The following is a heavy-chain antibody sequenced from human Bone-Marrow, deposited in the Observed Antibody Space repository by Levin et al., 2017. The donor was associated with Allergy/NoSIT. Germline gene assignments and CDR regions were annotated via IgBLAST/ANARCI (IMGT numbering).Heavy chain of an antibody. CDR3: ARPNYYDSSGYYTVPMDVDS. CDR2: ISYDGTNK. J-gene: IGHJ4*02. V-gene: IGHV3-30-3*01. Sequence: PGGSLRLSCAASAFTFSSYSIHWVRQAPGKGLEWVAVISYDGTNKYYADSVKGRFTISRDNSKNTLYLQMNSLRAEDTAVYYCARPNYYDSSGYYTVPMDVDSWGQGTLVTVSS. D-gene: IGHD3-22*01. CDR1: AFTFSSYS.